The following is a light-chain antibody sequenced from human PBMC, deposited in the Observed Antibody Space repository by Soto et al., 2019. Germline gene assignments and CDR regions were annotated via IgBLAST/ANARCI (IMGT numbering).Light chain of an antibody. CDR3: QSFDSSLSALYV. J-gene: IGLJ1*01. Sequence: QSVLTQPPSVSGAPGQRVTISCIGATSDVHWYQHLPGTAPKLLICGNNNRPSGVPDRFSGSKSGTSASLAITGLQAEDEADYYCQSFDSSLSALYVFGPGTKVTVL. CDR2: GNN. V-gene: IGLV1-40*01. CDR1: GATSD.